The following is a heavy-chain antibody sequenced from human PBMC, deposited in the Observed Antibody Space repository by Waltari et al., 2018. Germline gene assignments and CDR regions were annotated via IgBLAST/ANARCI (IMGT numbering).Heavy chain of an antibody. CDR1: GYYLSSGYY. J-gene: IGHJ6*03. CDR3: VRQNVGTSYLAV. V-gene: IGHV4-38-2*01. D-gene: IGHD2-8*01. Sequence: QVQLQESGPGLVKPSETLSLMCAVSGYYLSSGYYWGCIRQPPGKGLEWIGSIFHSGSTYSNPSLKSRVTISVDTSKNQFSLKLSSVSAADTAVYYCVRQNVGTSYLAVWGKGTTVTVSS. CDR2: IFHSGST.